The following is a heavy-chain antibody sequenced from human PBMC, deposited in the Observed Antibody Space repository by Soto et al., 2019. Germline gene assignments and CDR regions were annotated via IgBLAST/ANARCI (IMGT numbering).Heavy chain of an antibody. V-gene: IGHV1-46*03. CDR2: INPSGGST. CDR1: GYTFTNYY. J-gene: IGHJ6*02. D-gene: IGHD2-2*01. CDR3: ARVRCSNTRWYVCVYYSYYYGVEV. Sequence: QVQLVQSGAEVKKPGASVKVSCKASGYTFTNYYLHWLRQAPGQGLEWMGIINPSGGSTGYAQTFHGRVTMIRDASTSTVFRELGRLRSEDTAVYYCARVRCSNTRWYVCVYYSYYYGVEVWGQGTTVSVSS.